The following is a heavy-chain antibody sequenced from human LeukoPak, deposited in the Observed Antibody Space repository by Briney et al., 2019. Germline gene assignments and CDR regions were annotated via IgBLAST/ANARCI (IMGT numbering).Heavy chain of an antibody. CDR2: IIPIFGTA. J-gene: IGHJ6*04. CDR1: GGTFSSYA. Sequence: SVKVSCKASGGTFSSYAISWVRQAPGQGLEWMGGIIPIFGTANYAQKFQGRVTITADKSTSTAYMELSSLRSEDTAVYYCARKRMDTAMVSYYYYGMDVWGKGTTITVSS. CDR3: ARKRMDTAMVSYYYYGMDV. V-gene: IGHV1-69*06. D-gene: IGHD5-18*01.